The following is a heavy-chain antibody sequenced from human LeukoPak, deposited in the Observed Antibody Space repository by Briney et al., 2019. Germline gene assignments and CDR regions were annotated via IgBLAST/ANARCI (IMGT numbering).Heavy chain of an antibody. V-gene: IGHV1-69*04. CDR2: IIPDLGIA. CDR3: AKDFFASRWLQPDY. Sequence: SVKVSCKASGGTFSSYAISWVRQAPGQGLEWMGRIIPDLGIANYAQKFQGRVTITADKSTSTAYMELSSLRSEDTAVYYCAKDFFASRWLQPDYWGQGTLVTVSS. CDR1: GGTFSSYA. D-gene: IGHD5-24*01. J-gene: IGHJ4*02.